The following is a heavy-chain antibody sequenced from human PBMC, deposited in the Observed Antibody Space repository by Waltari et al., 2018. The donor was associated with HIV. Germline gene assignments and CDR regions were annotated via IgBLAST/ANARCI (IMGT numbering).Heavy chain of an antibody. J-gene: IGHJ4*02. CDR1: GGSITSSSYY. Sequence: QLQLQESGPGLVKPSETLSLTCTVSGGSITSSSYYWGWIRQPPGKGLEWIGNIYYSGSAYYKSSLKSRVTISVDMSKNQFSLKLNSVTAADTAVYYCARDRYYYARTGSPDYWGQGTLVTVSS. V-gene: IGHV4-39*02. D-gene: IGHD3-22*01. CDR3: ARDRYYYARTGSPDY. CDR2: IYYSGSA.